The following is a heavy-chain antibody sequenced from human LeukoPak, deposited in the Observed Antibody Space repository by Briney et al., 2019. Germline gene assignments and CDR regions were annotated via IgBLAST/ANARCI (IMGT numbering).Heavy chain of an antibody. CDR1: GGSFSSGGYY. CDR2: IYYSGST. J-gene: IGHJ6*02. CDR3: ARDIVVVVPAAPRHYYGMDV. V-gene: IGHV4-31*03. D-gene: IGHD2-2*01. Sequence: PSETLSLTCTVSGGSFSSGGYYWSWIRQHPGKGLEWIGYIYYSGSTYYNPSLKSRVTISVDTSKNQFSLKLSSVTAADTAVYYCARDIVVVVPAAPRHYYGMDVWGQGTTVTVSS.